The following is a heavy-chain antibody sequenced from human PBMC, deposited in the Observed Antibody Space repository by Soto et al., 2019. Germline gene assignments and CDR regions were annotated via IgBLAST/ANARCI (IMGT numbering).Heavy chain of an antibody. V-gene: IGHV3-13*01. CDR1: GFTFSSYD. Sequence: HPGGSLRLSCAASGFTFSSYDMHWVRQATGKGLEWVSAIGTAGDTYYPGSVKGRFTISRENAKNSLYLQMNSLRAGDTAVYYCARGRYYYGSNYYMDVWGKGTTVTVS. CDR3: ARGRYYYGSNYYMDV. J-gene: IGHJ6*03. D-gene: IGHD3-10*01. CDR2: IGTAGDT.